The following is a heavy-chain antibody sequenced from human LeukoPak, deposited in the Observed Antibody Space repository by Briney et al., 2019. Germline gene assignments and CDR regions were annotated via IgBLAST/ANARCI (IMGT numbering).Heavy chain of an antibody. CDR2: ISSSGSYI. Sequence: GGSLRLSCAASGFTFSSYSMNWVRQAPGKGLEWVSSISSSGSYIYYADSVKGRFTISRDNAKNSLYLQMNSLRAEDTAVYYCARGDGWLQSDYWGQGTLVTVSS. J-gene: IGHJ4*02. CDR3: ARGDGWLQSDY. V-gene: IGHV3-21*01. D-gene: IGHD5-24*01. CDR1: GFTFSSYS.